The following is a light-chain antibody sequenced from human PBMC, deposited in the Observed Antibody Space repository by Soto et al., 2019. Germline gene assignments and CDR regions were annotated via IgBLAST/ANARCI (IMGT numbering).Light chain of an antibody. CDR3: SSYTSSSTLLYV. J-gene: IGLJ1*01. Sequence: QSALTQPASVSGSPGQSITISCTGTSSDVGGYNYVSWYQQHPSKAPKLMIYDVSNRPSGVPNRFSGSKSGNTASLTISGLQAEDEADYYCSSYTSSSTLLYVFGTGTKVTVL. V-gene: IGLV2-14*01. CDR2: DVS. CDR1: SSDVGGYNY.